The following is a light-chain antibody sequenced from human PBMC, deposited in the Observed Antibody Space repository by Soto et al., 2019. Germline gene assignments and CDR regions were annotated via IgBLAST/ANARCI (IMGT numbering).Light chain of an antibody. J-gene: IGKJ2*01. V-gene: IGKV3-11*01. Sequence: EIVLTQSPATLSLSPGERATLSCRASQSVSSYLAWYQQKPGQAPRLLIYDACNRATGIPARFSGSGSGTDVAHPISSLEPEDFAVYYCQQRSNWPPGYTFGQGTKLEIK. CDR3: QQRSNWPPGYT. CDR1: QSVSSY. CDR2: DAC.